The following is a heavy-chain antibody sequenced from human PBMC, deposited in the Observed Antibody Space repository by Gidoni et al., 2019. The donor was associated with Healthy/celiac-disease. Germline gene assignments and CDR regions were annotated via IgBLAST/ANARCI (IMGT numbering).Heavy chain of an antibody. CDR2: ISSNGGST. J-gene: IGHJ4*02. D-gene: IGHD1-26*01. V-gene: IGHV3-64D*06. CDR1: GFTFSSYA. CDR3: VKVGATTSLDY. Sequence: EVQLVESGGGLVQPGGSLRLSCSASGFTFSSYAMHWVRQAPGKGLEYVSAISSNGGSTYYADSVKGRFTISRDNSKNTLYLQMSSLRAEDTAVYYCVKVGATTSLDYWGQGTLVTVSS.